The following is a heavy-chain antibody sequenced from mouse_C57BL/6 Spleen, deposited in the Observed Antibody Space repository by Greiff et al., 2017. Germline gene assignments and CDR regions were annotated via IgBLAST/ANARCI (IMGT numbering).Heavy chain of an antibody. J-gene: IGHJ4*01. V-gene: IGHV1-66*01. CDR2: IYPGSGNT. CDR1: GYSFTSYY. Sequence: VQLQQSGPELVKPGASVKISCKASGYSFTSYYIHWVKQRPGQGLEWIGWIYPGSGNTKYNEKFKGKATLTADTSSSTAYMQLSSLTSEDSAVYYGARYEDYDGYYYAMDYWGQGTSVTVSS. CDR3: ARYEDYDGYYYAMDY. D-gene: IGHD1-2*01.